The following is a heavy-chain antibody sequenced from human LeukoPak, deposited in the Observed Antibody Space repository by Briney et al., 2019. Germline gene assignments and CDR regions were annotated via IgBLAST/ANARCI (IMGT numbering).Heavy chain of an antibody. CDR3: ARAPGVDYGSGSYQPPYFDY. CDR2: ISSSSAYI. CDR1: GFTFSSYS. J-gene: IGHJ4*02. D-gene: IGHD3-10*01. V-gene: IGHV3-21*01. Sequence: GGSLRLSCAASGFTFSSYSMNWVRQAPGKGLEWVSSISSSSAYIYYADSVKGRFTISRDNAKNSLYLQMNSLRAEDTAVYYCARAPGVDYGSGSYQPPYFDYWGQGTLVTVSS.